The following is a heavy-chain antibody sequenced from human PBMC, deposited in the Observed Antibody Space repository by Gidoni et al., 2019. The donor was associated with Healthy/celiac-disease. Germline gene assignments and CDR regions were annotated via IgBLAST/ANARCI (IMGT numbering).Heavy chain of an antibody. J-gene: IGHJ6*02. CDR3: ARSYCGGDCYRPYYYYGMDV. Sequence: QVQLQESGPGLVTPSQPLSLTCTSSGGSISSGRYYCSWIRQPAGKGLEWIGRIYTSGSTNYNPSLKSRVTISVDTSKNQFSLKLSSVTAADTAVYYCARSYCGGDCYRPYYYYGMDVWGQGTTVTVSS. V-gene: IGHV4-61*02. CDR1: GGSISSGRYY. D-gene: IGHD2-21*02. CDR2: IYTSGST.